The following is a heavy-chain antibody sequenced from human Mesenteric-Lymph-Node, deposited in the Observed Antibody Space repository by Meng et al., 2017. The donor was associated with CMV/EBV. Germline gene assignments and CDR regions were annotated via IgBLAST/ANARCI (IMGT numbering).Heavy chain of an antibody. Sequence: SGYTFTGYYVHWVRQAPGQGLEWMGRINANSGGTNYAQKFQGRVTVTRDTSISTAYMELSGLRSDDTAMYYCARVEGYYGSGNSFDYWGQGTLVTVSS. D-gene: IGHD3-10*01. CDR3: ARVEGYYGSGNSFDY. CDR2: INANSGGT. V-gene: IGHV1-2*06. J-gene: IGHJ4*02. CDR1: GYTFTGYY.